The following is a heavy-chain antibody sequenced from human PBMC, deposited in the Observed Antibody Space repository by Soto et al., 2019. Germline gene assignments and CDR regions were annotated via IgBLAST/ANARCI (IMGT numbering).Heavy chain of an antibody. V-gene: IGHV4-61*01. CDR3: ARHSSGSYYGRFRYYYYGMDV. Sequence: PSETLSLTCTVSGDSGNSASYFWAWSRQPPGKGLEWIGNIHYSGTTEYNPSLKSRVTISLDTAKHQFSLKLSSVTAADTAVYDCARHSSGSYYGRFRYYYYGMDVWGQGTTVTVSS. D-gene: IGHD1-26*01. CDR2: IHYSGTT. CDR1: GDSGNSASYF. J-gene: IGHJ6*02.